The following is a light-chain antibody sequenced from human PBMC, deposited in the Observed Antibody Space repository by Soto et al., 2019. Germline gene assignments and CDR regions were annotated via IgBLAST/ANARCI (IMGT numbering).Light chain of an antibody. V-gene: IGKV3-20*01. J-gene: IGKJ4*01. Sequence: EIVLTQSPGTLSLSPGERSTLSCRASQSVSSNYLAWYQQKPGQAPRLLIYGASSRATGIPDRFSGSGSGTDFTLTISRLESEDFAVYYCQQYGRSPTFGGGTKVDIK. CDR1: QSVSSNY. CDR3: QQYGRSPT. CDR2: GAS.